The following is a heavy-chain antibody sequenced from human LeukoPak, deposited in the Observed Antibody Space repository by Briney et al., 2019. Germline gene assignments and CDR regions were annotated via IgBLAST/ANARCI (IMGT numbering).Heavy chain of an antibody. CDR1: GFTVSSNY. CDR2: IYSGDSGGST. J-gene: IGHJ4*02. V-gene: IGHV3-66*01. D-gene: IGHD5-12*01. CDR3: TSTSVVATISPDY. Sequence: GGSLRLSCAASGFTVSSNYMSWVRQAPGKGLEWVSVIYSGDSGGSTYYADSVKGRFTISRDNSKNTLHLQMNSLRAEDTAVYYCTSTSVVATISPDYWGQGTLVTVSS.